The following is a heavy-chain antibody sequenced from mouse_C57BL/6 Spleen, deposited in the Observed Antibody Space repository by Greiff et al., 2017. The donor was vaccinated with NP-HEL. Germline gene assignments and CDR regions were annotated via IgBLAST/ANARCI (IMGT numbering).Heavy chain of an antibody. V-gene: IGHV1-52*01. CDR3: AIKGQLNAMDD. CDR2: IDPSDSET. CDR1: GYTFTSYW. D-gene: IGHD1-3*01. Sequence: VQLQQSGAELVRPGSSVKLSCKASGYTFTSYWMHWVKQRPIQGLEWIGNIDPSDSETNYNQKFKDKATLTVDKSSSTAYMQLSSLTSEDSAGYYCAIKGQLNAMDDWGQGTSGTVSS. J-gene: IGHJ4*01.